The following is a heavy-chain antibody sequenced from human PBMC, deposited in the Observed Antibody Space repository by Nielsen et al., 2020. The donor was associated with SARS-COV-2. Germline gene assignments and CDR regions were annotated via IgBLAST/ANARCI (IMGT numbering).Heavy chain of an antibody. Sequence: VRQAPGKGLEWVSYISSSSSTIYYADSVKGRFTISRDNAKNSLYLQMNSLRAEDTAVYYCARDFASYYDILTGYYSVPNFDYWGQGTLVTVSS. CDR3: ARDFASYYDILTGYYSVPNFDY. D-gene: IGHD3-9*01. CDR2: ISSSSSTI. J-gene: IGHJ4*02. V-gene: IGHV3-48*04.